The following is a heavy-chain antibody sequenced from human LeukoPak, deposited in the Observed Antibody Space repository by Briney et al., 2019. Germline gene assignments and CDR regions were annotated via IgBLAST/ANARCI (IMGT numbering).Heavy chain of an antibody. CDR1: GSTFSSYA. V-gene: IGHV3-30*04. CDR3: HSRDHGGY. Sequence: GRSLRLSCAASGSTFSSYAMHWVRQAPGKGLEWVAVISYDGSNKYYADSVKGRFTISRDNSKNTLNLQMNSLRAEDTAVYYCHSRDHGGYWGQGTLVTVSS. D-gene: IGHD4-23*01. CDR2: ISYDGSNK. J-gene: IGHJ4*02.